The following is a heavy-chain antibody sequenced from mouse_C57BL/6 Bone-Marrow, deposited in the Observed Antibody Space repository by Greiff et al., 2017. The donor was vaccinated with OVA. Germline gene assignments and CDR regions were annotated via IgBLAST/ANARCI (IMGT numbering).Heavy chain of an antibody. D-gene: IGHD1-1*02. CDR3: AMVWQRGWFAY. Sequence: VQLQQSGAELARPGASVKLSCKASGYTFTSYCMTWVKQRPGQGLEWIGVIYPRSGNTYYNEKFKGKATLTADKSSSTAYMELSSLTSEDSAVYFCAMVWQRGWFAYWGQGTLVTVSA. CDR1: GYTFTSYC. CDR2: IYPRSGNT. J-gene: IGHJ3*01. V-gene: IGHV1-81*01.